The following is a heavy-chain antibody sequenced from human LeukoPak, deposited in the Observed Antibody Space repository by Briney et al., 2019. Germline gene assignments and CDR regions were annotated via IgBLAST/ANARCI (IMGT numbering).Heavy chain of an antibody. J-gene: IGHJ4*02. CDR2: INTNTGNP. Sequence: ASVKVSCKASGYTFTSYAMNWVRQAPGQGLEWMGWINTNTGNPTYAQGFTGRFVFSLDTSVSTAYLQISSLKAEDTAVYYCASGDSSGYLSYWGQGTLVTVPS. V-gene: IGHV7-4-1*02. CDR1: GYTFTSYA. CDR3: ASGDSSGYLSY. D-gene: IGHD3-22*01.